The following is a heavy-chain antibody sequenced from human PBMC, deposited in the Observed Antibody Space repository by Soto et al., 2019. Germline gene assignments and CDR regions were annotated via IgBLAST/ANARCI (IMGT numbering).Heavy chain of an antibody. CDR1: GGTFSSYT. D-gene: IGHD5-12*01. J-gene: IGHJ1*01. CDR3: ASDAWLRSKS. CDR2: IIPVLGIA. V-gene: IGHV1-69*02. Sequence: QVQLVQSGAEVKKPGSSVKVSCKASGGTFSSYTISWVRQAPGQGLEWMGRIIPVLGIANYAQKFQGRVTLTGDNSTSTAYMELGRLRSEDTAVYYCASDAWLRSKSWGQGTLVTVSS.